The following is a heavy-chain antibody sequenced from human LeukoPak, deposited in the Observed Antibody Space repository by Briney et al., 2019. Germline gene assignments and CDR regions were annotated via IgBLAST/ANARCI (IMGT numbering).Heavy chain of an antibody. CDR3: ATAVGKAAAALFDY. D-gene: IGHD6-13*01. CDR1: GGTFSSYA. V-gene: IGHV1-69*13. J-gene: IGHJ4*02. CDR2: IIPIFGTA. Sequence: ASVKVSCKASGGTFSSYAISWVRQAPGQGLEWMGGIIPIFGTANYAQKFQGRVTITADESTSTAYMELSSLRSEDTAVYYCATAVGKAAAALFDYWGQGTLVTVSS.